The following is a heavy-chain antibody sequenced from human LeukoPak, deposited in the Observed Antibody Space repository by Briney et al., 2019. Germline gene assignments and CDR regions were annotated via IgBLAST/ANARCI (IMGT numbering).Heavy chain of an antibody. Sequence: SETLSLTCAVSGGSFSGYYWSWIRQPPGKGLEWIGEINHSGSTNYNPSLKSRVTILLDTSKNQFSLKLSSVTAADTAVYYCARRSFYYATSGGGDYWGQGTLVTVSS. CDR3: ARRSFYYATSGGGDY. D-gene: IGHD3-22*01. J-gene: IGHJ4*02. CDR1: GGSFSGYY. V-gene: IGHV4-34*01. CDR2: INHSGST.